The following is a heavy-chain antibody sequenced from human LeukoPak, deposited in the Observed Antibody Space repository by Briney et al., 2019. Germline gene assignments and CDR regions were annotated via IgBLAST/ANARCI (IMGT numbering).Heavy chain of an antibody. CDR3: ARANLHYDFWSGYYAPNFDY. CDR2: ISSSGSTI. D-gene: IGHD3-3*01. CDR1: GFTFSNYW. V-gene: IGHV3-11*01. Sequence: PGGSLRLSCAASGFTFSNYWMSWVRQAPGKGLERVSYISSSGSTIYYADSVKGRFTISRDNAKNSLYLQMNSLRAEDTAVYYCARANLHYDFWSGYYAPNFDYWGQGTLVTVSS. J-gene: IGHJ4*02.